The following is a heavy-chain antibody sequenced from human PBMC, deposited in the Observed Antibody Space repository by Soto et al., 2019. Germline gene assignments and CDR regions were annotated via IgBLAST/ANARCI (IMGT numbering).Heavy chain of an antibody. Sequence: SVKVSCKASGVTFSSYAISWVRQAPGQGLEWMGGIIPIFGTANYAQKFQGRVTITADESTSTAYMELSSLRSEDTAVYYCAAEVIVVVVAPNWFDPWGQGTLVTVS. CDR3: AAEVIVVVVAPNWFDP. D-gene: IGHD2-15*01. J-gene: IGHJ5*02. CDR1: GVTFSSYA. CDR2: IIPIFGTA. V-gene: IGHV1-69*13.